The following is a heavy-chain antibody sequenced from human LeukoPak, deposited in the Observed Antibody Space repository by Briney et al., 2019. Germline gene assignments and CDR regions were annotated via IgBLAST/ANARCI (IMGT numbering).Heavy chain of an antibody. CDR3: ARDPASAVVTPVFDF. CDR1: GFTFSSYD. J-gene: IGHJ4*02. D-gene: IGHD4-23*01. Sequence: GGSLRLSCVASGFTFSSYDMHWVRQAPGKGLEWVAIIWYDETNRYYADSVQGRFTISRDNPKNTLYLQMNSLRAEDTAVYYCARDPASAVVTPVFDFWGQGTLVTVSS. V-gene: IGHV3-33*01. CDR2: IWYDETNR.